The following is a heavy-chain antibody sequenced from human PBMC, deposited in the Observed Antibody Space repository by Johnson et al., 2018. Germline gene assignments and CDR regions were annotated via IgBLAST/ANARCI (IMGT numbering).Heavy chain of an antibody. V-gene: IGHV3-30-3*02. D-gene: IGHD3-22*01. CDR3: AKGKYDSSGYYYLPSGTDVFDI. CDR2: LSYDGSSN. CDR1: GFTFTSSA. Sequence: QVQLVESGPEVKKPGTSVKVSCKASGFTFTSSAVHWVRQAPGKGLECVAVLSYDGSSNYYADPVKGRFPIPRDNSKNTLYLQMTSLIAEDTAVYYCAKGKYDSSGYYYLPSGTDVFDIWGQGTMVTVSS. J-gene: IGHJ3*02.